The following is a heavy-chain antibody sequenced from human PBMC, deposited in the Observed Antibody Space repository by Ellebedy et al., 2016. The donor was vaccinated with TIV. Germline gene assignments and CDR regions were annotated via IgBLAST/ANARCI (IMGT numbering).Heavy chain of an antibody. Sequence: GSLRLXCTVSGDSISSSSDYWVCIRQPPGKGLEWIGTISNRDRTDYNPSLKSRVFILVDASKNQFFLKLTSVTAADTAVYYCATFNQYYTYLGVWGKGTTVTVSS. CDR3: ATFNQYYTYLGV. D-gene: IGHD1-14*01. CDR2: ISNRDRT. V-gene: IGHV4-39*01. J-gene: IGHJ6*03. CDR1: GDSISSSSDY.